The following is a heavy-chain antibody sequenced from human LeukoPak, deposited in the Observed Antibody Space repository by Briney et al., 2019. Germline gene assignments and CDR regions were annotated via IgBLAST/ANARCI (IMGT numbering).Heavy chain of an antibody. Sequence: SETLSLTCTVFGGSISSGSYYWSWIRQPAGKGLEWIGRIYTSGSTNYNPSLKSRVTISVDTSKNQFSLKLSSVTAADTAVYYCARDRYYGSGSYTDWGQGTLVTVSS. CDR1: GGSISSGSYY. CDR2: IYTSGST. V-gene: IGHV4-61*02. J-gene: IGHJ4*02. D-gene: IGHD3-10*01. CDR3: ARDRYYGSGSYTD.